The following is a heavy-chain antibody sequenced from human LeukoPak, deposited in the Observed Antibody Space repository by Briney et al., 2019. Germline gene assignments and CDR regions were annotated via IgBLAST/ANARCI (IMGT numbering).Heavy chain of an antibody. CDR3: ARYSSSWYPYFDY. Sequence: PSETLSLTCTVSGGSVSSGSYYWSWIRQPPGKGLEWIGYIYYSGSTNYNPSLKSRVTISVDTSKNQFSLKLSSVTAADTAVYYCARYSSSWYPYFDYWGQGTLVTVSS. CDR1: GGSVSSGSYY. J-gene: IGHJ4*02. D-gene: IGHD6-13*01. CDR2: IYYSGST. V-gene: IGHV4-61*01.